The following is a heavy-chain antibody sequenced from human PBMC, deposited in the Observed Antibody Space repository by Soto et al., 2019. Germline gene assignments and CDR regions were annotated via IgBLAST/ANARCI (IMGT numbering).Heavy chain of an antibody. V-gene: IGHV1-18*01. CDR3: ARVRAAAGTYYYYYGMDV. J-gene: IGHJ6*02. CDR1: GYTFTSYG. D-gene: IGHD6-13*01. CDR2: ISAYNGNT. Sequence: QVQLVQSGAEVKKPGASVKVSCKASGYTFTSYGISWVRQAPGQGLEWMGWISAYNGNTNYAQKLQGRVTMTTDTSTSTAYMELRSLTSDDTAVYYCARVRAAAGTYYYYYGMDVWGQGTTVTVSS.